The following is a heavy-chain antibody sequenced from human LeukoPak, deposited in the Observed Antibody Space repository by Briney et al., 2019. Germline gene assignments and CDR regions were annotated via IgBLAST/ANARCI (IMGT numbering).Heavy chain of an antibody. CDR2: IYNGGST. D-gene: IGHD6-13*01. CDR3: AKDIRTAIAAAGTYNFDY. V-gene: IGHV3-66*01. CDR1: GFTVSSNY. J-gene: IGHJ4*02. Sequence: GGSLRLSCAASGFTVSSNYMSWVRQAPGKGLEWVSVIYNGGSTYYADSVKGRFTISRDNSKNTLYLQMNSLRAEDTAVYYCAKDIRTAIAAAGTYNFDYWGQGTLVTVSS.